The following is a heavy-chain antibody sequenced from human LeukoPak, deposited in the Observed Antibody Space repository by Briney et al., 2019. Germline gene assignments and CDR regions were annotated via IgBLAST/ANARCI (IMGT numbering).Heavy chain of an antibody. Sequence: ASVKVSCKAPGYTFTSYYMHWVRQAPGQGLEWMGIINPSGGSTSYAQKFQGRVTMTRDMSTSTVYMELSSLRSEDTAVYYCARSPTAGRNYYYYYMDVWGKGTTVTVSS. CDR2: INPSGGST. D-gene: IGHD6-13*01. V-gene: IGHV1-46*01. J-gene: IGHJ6*03. CDR1: GYTFTSYY. CDR3: ARSPTAGRNYYYYYMDV.